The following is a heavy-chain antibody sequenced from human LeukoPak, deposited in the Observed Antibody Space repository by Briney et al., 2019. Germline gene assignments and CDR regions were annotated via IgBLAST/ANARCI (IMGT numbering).Heavy chain of an antibody. D-gene: IGHD3-9*01. Sequence: PSETLSLTCTVSGGSISSYYWSWIRQPAGKGLEWIGRIYPSGSTNYNPSLKNRLTMSVDTSKNQFSLKLTSVTAADTAVYYCVGGDYDILTGYDLPFDYWGQGTLVTVSS. J-gene: IGHJ4*02. V-gene: IGHV4-4*07. CDR2: IYPSGST. CDR3: VGGDYDILTGYDLPFDY. CDR1: GGSISSYY.